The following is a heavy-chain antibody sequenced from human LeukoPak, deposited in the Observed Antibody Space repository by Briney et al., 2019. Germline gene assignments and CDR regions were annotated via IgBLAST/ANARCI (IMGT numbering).Heavy chain of an antibody. J-gene: IGHJ4*02. CDR1: GYTFTSYD. V-gene: IGHV1-8*03. D-gene: IGHD3-10*01. CDR3: ARFYYGSGSHFDY. CDR2: MNPNSGNT. Sequence: ASVKVSCKASGYTFTSYDINWVRQATGQGLEWMGWMNPNSGNTGYAQEFQGRVTITRNTSISTAYMELSSLRSEDTAVYYCARFYYGSGSHFDYWGQGTLVTVSS.